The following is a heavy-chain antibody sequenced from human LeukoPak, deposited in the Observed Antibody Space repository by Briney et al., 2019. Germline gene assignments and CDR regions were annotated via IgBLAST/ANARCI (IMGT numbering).Heavy chain of an antibody. J-gene: IGHJ4*02. D-gene: IGHD6-13*01. CDR2: ISGSGGST. Sequence: PGGALRLSFAASVFTFSSYAMSGVGQAPARGLEGVSAISGSGGSTYYADSEKGRFTISRDNSKNTLYLQMNSLRAEDTAVYYCAKVRSRIAAAGTSVYYFDYWGQGTLVTVYS. V-gene: IGHV3-23*01. CDR3: AKVRSRIAAAGTSVYYFDY. CDR1: VFTFSSYA.